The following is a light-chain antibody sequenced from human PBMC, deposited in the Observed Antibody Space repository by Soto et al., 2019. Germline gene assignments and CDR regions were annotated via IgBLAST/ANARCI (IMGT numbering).Light chain of an antibody. V-gene: IGLV8-61*01. J-gene: IGLJ2*01. CDR1: SGSVSTSYY. CDR2: NTN. CDR3: VLYMGNGISV. Sequence: QTVVTQEPSFSVSPGGTVTLTCGLSSGSVSTSYYPSWYQQTPGQAPRTLIYNTNTRSSGVPDRFSGSILDNKAALTITGAQADDESDYYCVLYMGNGISVFGGGTQLTVL.